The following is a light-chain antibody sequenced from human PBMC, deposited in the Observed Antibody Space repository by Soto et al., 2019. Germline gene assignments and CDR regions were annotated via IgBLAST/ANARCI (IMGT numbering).Light chain of an antibody. Sequence: QAASVSGSPGQSITISCTGTSSDVGNYNLVSWYQQHPGKAPKLMIYEGSKRPSGVSNRFSGSKSGNTASLTISILQAEDEADYYCCSYAGSSTYVFGTGTKLTVL. CDR1: SSDVGNYNL. CDR3: CSYAGSSTYV. J-gene: IGLJ1*01. CDR2: EGS. V-gene: IGLV2-23*01.